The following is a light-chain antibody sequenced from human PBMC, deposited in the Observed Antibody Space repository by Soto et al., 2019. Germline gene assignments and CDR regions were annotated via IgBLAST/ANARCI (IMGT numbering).Light chain of an antibody. Sequence: DIQMTQSPSSLSASVGDRVTITCRASQSIFNYLNWYQQKPGKAPKLLIFATSNLQSGVPSRFSGSGSGTDFTLTISSLQLEDFATYSCQHSSLSPWTFGQGTKVE. CDR3: QHSSLSPWT. J-gene: IGKJ1*01. CDR1: QSIFNY. CDR2: ATS. V-gene: IGKV1-39*01.